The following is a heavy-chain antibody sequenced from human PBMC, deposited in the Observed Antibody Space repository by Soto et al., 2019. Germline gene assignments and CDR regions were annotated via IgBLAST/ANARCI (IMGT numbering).Heavy chain of an antibody. CDR2: IRYDGINQ. J-gene: IGHJ6*02. CDR1: GFTFSTYV. D-gene: IGHD1-26*01. CDR3: ARDFTAGATYSGPSYYAMDV. V-gene: IGHV3-33*01. Sequence: GGSLRLSCAASGFTFSTYVMHWVRQAPGKGLEWVAGIRYDGINQYYADSVKGQFTISRDNSKNTLYMQMDSLRADDTAVYYCARDFTAGATYSGPSYYAMDVWGQGPPMTV.